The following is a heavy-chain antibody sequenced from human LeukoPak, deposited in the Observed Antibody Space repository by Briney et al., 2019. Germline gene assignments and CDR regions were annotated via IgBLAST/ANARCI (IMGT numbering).Heavy chain of an antibody. D-gene: IGHD4-17*01. V-gene: IGHV3-53*01. CDR1: GFTVSTNY. J-gene: IGHJ3*02. CDR2: IYDGGST. Sequence: GGSLRLSCAASGFTVSTNYMSWVRQAPGKGLDWVSVIYDGGSTFYADSVKGRFTMSRDISKSTLYLQMNSLRAEDTAVYYCAKAGTDYGDYGEAAFDIWGQGTMVTVSS. CDR3: AKAGTDYGDYGEAAFDI.